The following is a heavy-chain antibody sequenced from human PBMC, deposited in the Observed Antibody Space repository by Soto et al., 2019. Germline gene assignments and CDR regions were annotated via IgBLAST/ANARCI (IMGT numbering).Heavy chain of an antibody. J-gene: IGHJ4*02. CDR3: EKDSLLQRFLFDS. CDR2: ISGSGGST. D-gene: IGHD1-26*01. CDR1: GFTFSSYA. V-gene: IGHV3-23*01. Sequence: PGGSLRLSCAASGFTFSSYAMSWVRQAPGKGLEWVSAISGSGGSTYYADSVKGRFTISRDNSKNTLYLQMNSLRAEDTAVYYCEKDSLLQRFLFDSWGRGTLVTVSS.